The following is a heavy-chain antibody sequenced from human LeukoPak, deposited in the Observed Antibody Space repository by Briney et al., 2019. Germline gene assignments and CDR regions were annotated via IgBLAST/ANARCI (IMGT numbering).Heavy chain of an antibody. CDR2: INDFTGNT. Sequence: PSETLSLTCDVFGGSFTDYFWTWIRQSPGRGREGIGEINDFTGNTNYNPSLNSRVSISLEKSKNQFSLELRSVTAADTAVYYCARGRIAKIVVVHSFHYGMDVWGQGTTVTVSS. J-gene: IGHJ6*02. CDR1: GGSFTDYF. D-gene: IGHD3-22*01. V-gene: IGHV4-34*01. CDR3: ARGRIAKIVVVHSFHYGMDV.